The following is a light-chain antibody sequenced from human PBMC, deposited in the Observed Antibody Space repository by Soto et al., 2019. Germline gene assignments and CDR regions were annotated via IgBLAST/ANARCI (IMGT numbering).Light chain of an antibody. V-gene: IGKV1-5*03. CDR3: QQYNSSPLT. CDR2: EAS. J-gene: IGKJ4*01. Sequence: DIHMTQSPSTLSASVGNRVTITCRASESISSWLAWYQQKPGKAPNLLIYEASNLESGVPSRLSGSGSGTDFTLTISGLQPDDSATYYCQQYNSSPLTFGGGTRVEIQ. CDR1: ESISSW.